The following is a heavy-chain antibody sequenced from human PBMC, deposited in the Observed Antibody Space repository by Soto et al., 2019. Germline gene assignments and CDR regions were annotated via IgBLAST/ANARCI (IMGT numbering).Heavy chain of an antibody. D-gene: IGHD1-26*01. J-gene: IGHJ3*02. CDR2: MNPNSGNT. Sequence: ASVKVSCKASGYTFTSYDINWVRQATGQGLEWMGWMNPNSGNTDYAQKFQGRVTITRDESMSTAYMELSSLRSKDTAVYYCAREGGGSYYSGAFDIWGQGTMVTVSS. CDR3: AREGGGSYYSGAFDI. CDR1: GYTFTSYD. V-gene: IGHV1-8*01.